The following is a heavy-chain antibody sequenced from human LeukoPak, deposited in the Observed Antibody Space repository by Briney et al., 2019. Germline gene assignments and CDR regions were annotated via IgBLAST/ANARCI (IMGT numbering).Heavy chain of an antibody. Sequence: PSETLSLTCTVSGGSISSGGYYWSWIRQHPGKGLEWIGYIYYSGSTYYNPSLKSRVTLSVDTSKNQFSLKLSSVTAADTAVYYCARGPSIAAAGLFVWFDPWGQGTLVTVSS. CDR3: ARGPSIAAAGLFVWFDP. V-gene: IGHV4-31*03. J-gene: IGHJ5*02. D-gene: IGHD6-13*01. CDR2: IYYSGST. CDR1: GGSISSGGYY.